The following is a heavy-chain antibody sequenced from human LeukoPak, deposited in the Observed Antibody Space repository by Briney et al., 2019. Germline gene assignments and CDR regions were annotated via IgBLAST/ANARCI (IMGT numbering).Heavy chain of an antibody. D-gene: IGHD6-13*01. J-gene: IGHJ6*04. V-gene: IGHV3-23*01. Sequence: GGSLRLSCAASGFTFSSYAMTWVRQAPGKGLEWVSGISGSGGSTYQADSVKGRFTISRDNSKNTLYLQMSSLRAEGTAVYYCAKAISSWYYYGMNVWGKGTTVTVSS. CDR1: GFTFSSYA. CDR2: ISGSGGST. CDR3: AKAISSWYYYGMNV.